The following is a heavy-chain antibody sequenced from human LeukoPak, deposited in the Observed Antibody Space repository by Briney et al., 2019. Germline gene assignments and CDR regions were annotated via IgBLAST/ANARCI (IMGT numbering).Heavy chain of an antibody. CDR3: AREGGYTYGSDY. J-gene: IGHJ4*02. CDR2: ISSSSSST. V-gene: IGHV3-21*01. D-gene: IGHD5-18*01. Sequence: GGSLRLSCAASGFTVSSNHMTWVRQAPGKGLEWVSSISSSSSSTYYAESVRGRFTISRDNAKSSLFLQMNGLRAEDTAVYYCAREGGYTYGSDYWGQGTLVTVSS. CDR1: GFTVSSNH.